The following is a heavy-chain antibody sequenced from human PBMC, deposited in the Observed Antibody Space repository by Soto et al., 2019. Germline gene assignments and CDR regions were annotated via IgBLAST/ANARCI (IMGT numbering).Heavy chain of an antibody. J-gene: IGHJ4*02. CDR1: GGSISSYY. Sequence: QVQLQESGPGLVKPSETLSLTCTVSGGSISSYYWSWSLQPPGKGLEWIAYIYYTGSTNYNPSLKSRVTLSADTSKNQFSLKLSSVTAADTAMYYCARVDSSGSYFDSWGQGTLVTVSS. V-gene: IGHV4-59*01. CDR3: ARVDSSGSYFDS. D-gene: IGHD3-22*01. CDR2: IYYTGST.